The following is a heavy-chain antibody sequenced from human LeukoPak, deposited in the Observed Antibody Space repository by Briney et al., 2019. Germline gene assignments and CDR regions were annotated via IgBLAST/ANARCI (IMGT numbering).Heavy chain of an antibody. J-gene: IGHJ4*02. CDR3: ARGTWELTFDY. Sequence: GESLKISCKGSGYSFTSYWIGWVLQLPGKGLEWMGIIYPGDSDTRYSPSFQGQVTISADNSISTAYLQWSSLKASDTAMYYCARGTWELTFDYWGQGTLVTVSS. D-gene: IGHD1-26*01. V-gene: IGHV5-51*01. CDR2: IYPGDSDT. CDR1: GYSFTSYW.